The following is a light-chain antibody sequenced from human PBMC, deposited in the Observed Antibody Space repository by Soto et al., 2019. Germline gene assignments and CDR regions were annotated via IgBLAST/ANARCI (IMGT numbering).Light chain of an antibody. Sequence: DIVMTQSPLSLPVTPGEPTSISCSSSESLLHSNGYNYLDWYLQKPGQSPQLLIFLGSNRASGVPDKFSGGGSGTDFTLQISRVEAEVVGVYYCMQAQQTPRTFGLKTQVDI. CDR3: MQAQQTPRT. J-gene: IGKJ1*01. CDR1: ESLLHSNGYNY. CDR2: LGS. V-gene: IGKV2-28*01.